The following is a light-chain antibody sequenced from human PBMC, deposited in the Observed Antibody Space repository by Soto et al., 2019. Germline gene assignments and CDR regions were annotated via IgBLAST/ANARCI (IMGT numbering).Light chain of an antibody. CDR1: QDIGTW. J-gene: IGKJ3*01. V-gene: IGKV1-39*01. CDR2: GGS. Sequence: DIQMTQSPSTLSASVGDRVTITCRASQDIGTWLAWYQQKPEKAPKVLIYGGSALQSGVPSRFSGSGSGTDFTLTISSLQPEDFASYFCQQSYNIPFTFGPGTRVDI. CDR3: QQSYNIPFT.